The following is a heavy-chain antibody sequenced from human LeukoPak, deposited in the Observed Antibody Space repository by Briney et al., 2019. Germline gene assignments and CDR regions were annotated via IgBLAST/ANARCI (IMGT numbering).Heavy chain of an antibody. CDR2: IYVGGST. CDR3: ARWHMNSQDV. D-gene: IGHD4-23*01. J-gene: IGHJ6*02. Sequence: SETQSLTCTVSDGSISYYYWSWIRQPAGKGLEWIGRIYVGGSTNYSPSLKSRVSMSLDKSKNQSSLKLISVSAADTAVYYCARWHMNSQDVWGRGTAVTVS. CDR1: DGSISYYY. V-gene: IGHV4-4*07.